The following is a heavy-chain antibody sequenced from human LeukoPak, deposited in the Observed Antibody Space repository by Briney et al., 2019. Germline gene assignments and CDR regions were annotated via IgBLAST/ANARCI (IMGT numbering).Heavy chain of an antibody. V-gene: IGHV1-2*06. CDR1: GYTFTCYY. J-gene: IGHJ4*02. CDR2: INPNSGGT. CDR3: ARDAEFQLWFGELSNFDY. D-gene: IGHD3-10*01. Sequence: ASVKVSCKASGYTFTCYYMHWVRHAPGQGLERMGRINPNSGGTNYAQKFQGRVTMIRDTSISTAYMELSRLRSDDTAVYYCARDAEFQLWFGELSNFDYWGQGTLVTVSS.